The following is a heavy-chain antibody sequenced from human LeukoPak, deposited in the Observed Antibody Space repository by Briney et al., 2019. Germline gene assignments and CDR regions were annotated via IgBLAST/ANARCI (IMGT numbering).Heavy chain of an antibody. V-gene: IGHV3-11*04. CDR3: ARNRGGIVVVPTPNWFDP. Sequence: GGSLRLSCAASGFTFSDYYMSWIRQAPGKGLEWVSYISSSGSTIYYADSVKGRFTISRDNAKNSLYLQMNSLRAEDTAVYYCARNRGGIVVVPTPNWFDPWGQGTLVTVSS. CDR1: GFTFSDYY. J-gene: IGHJ5*02. CDR2: ISSSGSTI. D-gene: IGHD2-2*01.